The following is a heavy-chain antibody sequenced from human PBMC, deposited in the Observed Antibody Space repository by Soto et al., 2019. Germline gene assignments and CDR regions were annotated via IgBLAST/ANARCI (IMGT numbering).Heavy chain of an antibody. J-gene: IGHJ4*02. D-gene: IGHD3-3*01. CDR3: AKSRSLEWLLSYFDY. V-gene: IGHV3-23*01. CDR1: GFTFSSYA. CDR2: ISGSGGST. Sequence: GGSLRLSCAASGFTFSSYAMSWVRQAPGKGLEWVSAISGSGGSTYYADSVKGRLTISRDNSKNTLYLQMNSLRAEDTAVYYCAKSRSLEWLLSYFDYWGQGTLVTVSS.